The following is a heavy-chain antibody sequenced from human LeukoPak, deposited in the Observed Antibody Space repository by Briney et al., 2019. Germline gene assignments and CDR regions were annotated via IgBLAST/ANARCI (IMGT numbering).Heavy chain of an antibody. CDR1: GFTFSSYD. CDR3: ARAGIAAAGDAFDI. J-gene: IGHJ3*02. CDR2: IGTAGDT. D-gene: IGHD6-13*01. Sequence: SGGSLRLSCAASGFTFSSYDMHWVRQATGKGLEWVSAIGTAGDTYYPGSVKGRFTISRENAKNSLYLQMNSLRAEDTAVYYCARAGIAAAGDAFDIWGQGTMVTVSS. V-gene: IGHV3-13*01.